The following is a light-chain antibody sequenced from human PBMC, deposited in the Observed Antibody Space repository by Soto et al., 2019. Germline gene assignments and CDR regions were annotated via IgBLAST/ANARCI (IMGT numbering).Light chain of an antibody. J-gene: IGKJ2*01. CDR3: QQYNNWPPYT. Sequence: EIVMTHSPATLSVSPGERATLFCRASQSVSSNLAWYQQKPGQAPRLLIYGASTRATGIPARFSGSGSGTEFTLPISSLQSEDFAVYYCQQYNNWPPYTLGQGTKLEIK. CDR1: QSVSSN. V-gene: IGKV3-15*01. CDR2: GAS.